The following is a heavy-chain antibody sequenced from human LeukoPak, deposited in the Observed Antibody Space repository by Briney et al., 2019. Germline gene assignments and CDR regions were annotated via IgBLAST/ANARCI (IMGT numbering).Heavy chain of an antibody. CDR3: ARRLYYYDSSGYQHNWFDP. D-gene: IGHD3-22*01. CDR2: IYYSGST. Sequence: ESLKISCTVSGGSISSYYWSWIRQPPGKGLEWIGYIYYSGSTNYNPSLKSRVTISVDTSKNQFSLKLSSVTAADTAVYYCARRLYYYDSSGYQHNWFDPWGQGTLVTVSS. CDR1: GGSISSYY. V-gene: IGHV4-59*08. J-gene: IGHJ5*02.